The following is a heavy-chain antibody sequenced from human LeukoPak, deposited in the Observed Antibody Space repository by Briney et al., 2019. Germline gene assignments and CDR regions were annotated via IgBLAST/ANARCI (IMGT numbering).Heavy chain of an antibody. CDR2: IWSDGSNK. D-gene: IGHD3-3*01. Sequence: PAGSLSLTCTASGFTFSTYVVYWVRQAPGKGLEWVAVIWSDGSNKYYADSLKGRFTISRDNSKNTLYLQMNSLRAEDTAVYYCARDTSEAFDIWGQGTMVTVSS. J-gene: IGHJ3*02. V-gene: IGHV3-33*01. CDR1: GFTFSTYV. CDR3: ARDTSEAFDI.